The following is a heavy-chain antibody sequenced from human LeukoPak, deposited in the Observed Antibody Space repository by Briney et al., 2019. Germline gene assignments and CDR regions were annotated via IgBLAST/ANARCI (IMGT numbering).Heavy chain of an antibody. Sequence: SETLSLTCAVYGGSFSGYYWSWIRQPPGKGLEWIGEINHSGSTNYNPSLKSRVTISVDTSKSQFSLKLSSVTAADTAVYYCARDLGGAYGYWGQGTLVTVSS. V-gene: IGHV4-34*01. CDR2: INHSGST. D-gene: IGHD3-10*01. J-gene: IGHJ4*02. CDR3: ARDLGGAYGY. CDR1: GGSFSGYY.